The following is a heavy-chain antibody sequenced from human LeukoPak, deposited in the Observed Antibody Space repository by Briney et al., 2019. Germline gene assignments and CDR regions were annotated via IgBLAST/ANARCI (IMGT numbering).Heavy chain of an antibody. J-gene: IGHJ4*02. CDR1: GFTFDDYA. CDR3: AEDISTTVTTGLGY. CDR2: ISWNSGSI. Sequence: GGSLRLSCAASGFTFDDYAMHWVRQAPGKGLEWVSGISWNSGSIGYADSVKGRFTISRDNAKNSLYLQMNSLRAEDTALYYCAEDISTTVTTGLGYWGQGTLVTVSS. V-gene: IGHV3-9*01. D-gene: IGHD4-17*01.